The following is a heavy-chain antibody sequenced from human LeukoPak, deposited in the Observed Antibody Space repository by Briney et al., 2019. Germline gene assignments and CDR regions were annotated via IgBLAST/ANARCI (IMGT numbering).Heavy chain of an antibody. CDR2: ISGSGGST. CDR1: GFTFSNYW. D-gene: IGHD2-2*01. V-gene: IGHV3-23*01. Sequence: GGSLRLSCAASGFTFSNYWMSWVRQAPGKGLEWVSAISGSGGSTYYADSVKGRFTISRDNSKNTLYLQMNSLRAEDTAVYYCAKTRFRALPYCSRTSCYGGFDYWGQGTLVTVSS. J-gene: IGHJ4*02. CDR3: AKTRFRALPYCSRTSCYGGFDY.